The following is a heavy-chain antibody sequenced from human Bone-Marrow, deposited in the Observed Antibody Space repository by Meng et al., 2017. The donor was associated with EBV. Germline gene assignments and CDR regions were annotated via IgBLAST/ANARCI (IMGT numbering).Heavy chain of an antibody. CDR1: GVTLSSYW. D-gene: IGHD2-21*01. J-gene: IGHJ4*02. V-gene: IGHV3-74*01. Sequence: EGQVMEVGGGLVQLGGSLRLSRAASGVTLSSYWVHWVRQAPGKGLVWVSRINPDGSVINYADSVKGRFTISRDNAKNTVYLQMNNLRADDTAVYYCAKDCFGDKDSWGQGTLVTVSS. CDR3: AKDCFGDKDS. CDR2: INPDGSVI.